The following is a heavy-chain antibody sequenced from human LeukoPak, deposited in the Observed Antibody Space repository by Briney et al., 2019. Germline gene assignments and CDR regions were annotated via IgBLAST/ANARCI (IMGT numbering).Heavy chain of an antibody. CDR2: IIPIFGTA. V-gene: IGHV1-69*13. CDR3: ASPLWFGARQGDWYFDL. J-gene: IGHJ2*01. CDR1: GGTFSSYA. D-gene: IGHD3-10*01. Sequence: ASVKVSCKTSGGTFSSYATTWVRQAPGQGLEWLGGIIPIFGTANYAQKFQGRVTITADESTSTAYMEMSSLRSEDTAVYFCASPLWFGARQGDWYFDLWGRGTLVTVSS.